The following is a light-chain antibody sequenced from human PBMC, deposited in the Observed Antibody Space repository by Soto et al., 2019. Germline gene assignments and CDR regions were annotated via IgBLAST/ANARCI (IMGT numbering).Light chain of an antibody. Sequence: EVVLTQSPATLSVSPGEGATLSCRASQSVNLYLAWYQQKPGQAPRVIIYGVSTRATGVPGRFSGSGSGTEFPLTISTLQSEDFGVYYCQQYNNWPITFGQGTRLEIK. J-gene: IGKJ5*01. CDR1: QSVNLY. CDR3: QQYNNWPIT. CDR2: GVS. V-gene: IGKV3-15*01.